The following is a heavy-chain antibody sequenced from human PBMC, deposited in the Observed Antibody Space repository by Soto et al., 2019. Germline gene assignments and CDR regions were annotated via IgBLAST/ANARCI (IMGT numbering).Heavy chain of an antibody. CDR2: INHSGST. V-gene: IGHV4-34*01. J-gene: IGHJ4*02. Sequence: QVQLQQWGAGLLKPSETLSLTCAVYGGSFSGYYWSWIRQPPGKGLEWIGEINHSGSTNYNPSLKSRVTISVDTAKNQFSLKLSSVTAADTAVYYCARGPGYSSLFGYWGQGTLVTVSS. D-gene: IGHD6-13*01. CDR3: ARGPGYSSLFGY. CDR1: GGSFSGYY.